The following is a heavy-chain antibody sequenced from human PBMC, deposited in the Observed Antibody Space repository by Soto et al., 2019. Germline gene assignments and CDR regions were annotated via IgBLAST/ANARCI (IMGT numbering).Heavy chain of an antibody. D-gene: IGHD3-22*01. J-gene: IGHJ6*02. V-gene: IGHV1-69*04. CDR1: GGTFSSYT. Sequence: GASVKVSCKASGGTFSSYTISWVRQAPGQGLEWMGRIIPILGIANYAQKFQGRVTITAGKSTSTAYMELSSLRSEDTAVYYCARDPKDYYERHYYYYGMDVWGQGTTVTVSS. CDR2: IIPILGIA. CDR3: ARDPKDYYERHYYYYGMDV.